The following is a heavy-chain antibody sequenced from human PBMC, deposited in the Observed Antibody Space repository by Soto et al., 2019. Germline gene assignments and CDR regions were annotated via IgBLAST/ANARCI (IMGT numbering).Heavy chain of an antibody. J-gene: IGHJ4*02. CDR1: GGSISSGGYY. CDR3: ARASINMIRATLFDY. Sequence: QVQLQESGPGLVKPSQTLSLTCTVSGGSISSGGYYWSWIRQHPGKGLEWIGYIYYSGSTYYNPSLKSRVTISVETSKNQFALKLSSVTAAATAVYYCARASINMIRATLFDYWGQGTLVTVSS. D-gene: IGHD3-22*01. CDR2: IYYSGST. V-gene: IGHV4-31*03.